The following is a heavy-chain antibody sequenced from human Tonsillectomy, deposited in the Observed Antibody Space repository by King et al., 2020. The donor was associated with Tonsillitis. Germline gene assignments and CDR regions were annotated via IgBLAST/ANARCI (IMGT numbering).Heavy chain of an antibody. CDR1: GFIFSSYA. Sequence: VQLVESGGGVVQPGRSLRHSCAASGFIFSSYAMHWVRQAPGKGLEWVAVISYDGSNKYYADSVKGRFTISRDNSKNTLYLQVNSLRPEDTAVYYCARDRGDTYYYDTGPDAFDIWGQGTMVTVSS. CDR3: ARDRGDTYYYDTGPDAFDI. J-gene: IGHJ3*02. V-gene: IGHV3-30*04. D-gene: IGHD3-22*01. CDR2: ISYDGSNK.